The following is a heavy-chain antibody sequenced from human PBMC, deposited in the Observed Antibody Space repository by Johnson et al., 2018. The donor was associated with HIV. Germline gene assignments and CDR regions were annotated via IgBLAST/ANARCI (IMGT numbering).Heavy chain of an antibody. V-gene: IGHV3-64*02. Sequence: NGGSTGYADSVKGRFTISRDNSKNTLYLQMGSLRAEDMAVYYCARGDAFDIWGQGTMVTVSS. CDR2: NGGST. J-gene: IGHJ3*02. CDR3: ARGDAFDI.